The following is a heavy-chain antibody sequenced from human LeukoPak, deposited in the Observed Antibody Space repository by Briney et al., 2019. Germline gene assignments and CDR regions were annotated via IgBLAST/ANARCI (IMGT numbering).Heavy chain of an antibody. CDR2: IYHSGYT. CDR3: ARDGSGYRYGYHY. D-gene: IGHD5-18*01. Sequence: SETLSLTCGVSGYSISSGYYWGWIRQPPGKGLEWIGSIYHSGYTYYSSSLKSRVTISVDTSKNQFSLKLSSVTAADTAVYYCARDGSGYRYGYHYWGQETLVTVFS. V-gene: IGHV4-38-2*02. CDR1: GYSISSGYY. J-gene: IGHJ4*02.